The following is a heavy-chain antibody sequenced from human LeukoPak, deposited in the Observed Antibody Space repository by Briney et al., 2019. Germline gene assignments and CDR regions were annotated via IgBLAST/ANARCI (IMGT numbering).Heavy chain of an antibody. CDR3: ARDKSD. CDR2: ISSGGSTI. V-gene: IGHV3-11*04. CDR1: GFAFSGYY. J-gene: IGHJ4*02. Sequence: GGSLRLSCAASGFAFSGYYMSWIRQAPGKGLEWVSYISSGGSTIYYTDSVKGRFTISRDNANKSLHLQMNSLRAEDTAAYYCARDKSDWGQGTLVTVSS.